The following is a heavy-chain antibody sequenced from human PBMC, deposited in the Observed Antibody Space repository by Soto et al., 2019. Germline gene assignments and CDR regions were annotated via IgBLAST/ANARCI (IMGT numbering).Heavy chain of an antibody. V-gene: IGHV4-34*01. J-gene: IGHJ3*02. CDR3: ARAMVVVAATRYDVFDI. CDR1: GGSFSGYY. Sequence: SETLSLTCAVYGGSFSGYYWSWIRQPPGKGLEWIGEINHSGSTNYNPSLKSRVTISVDTSKNQFSLKLSSVTAADTAVYYCARAMVVVAATRYDVFDIWGQGTMVTVSS. CDR2: INHSGST. D-gene: IGHD2-15*01.